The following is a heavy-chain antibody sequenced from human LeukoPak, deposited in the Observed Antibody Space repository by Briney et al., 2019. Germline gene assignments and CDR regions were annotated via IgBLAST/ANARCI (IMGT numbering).Heavy chain of an antibody. CDR3: ARETAMVKSRGVLDL. V-gene: IGHV4-30-4*01. J-gene: IGHJ2*01. Sequence: PSETLSLTCTVSGGSISSGDYYWSWIRQPPGKGLEWIGYIYYSGSTYYNPSLKSRVTISVDTSKNQFSLKLSSVTAADTAVYYCARETAMVKSRGVLDLWGRGTLVTVSS. CDR1: GGSISSGDYY. D-gene: IGHD5-18*01. CDR2: IYYSGST.